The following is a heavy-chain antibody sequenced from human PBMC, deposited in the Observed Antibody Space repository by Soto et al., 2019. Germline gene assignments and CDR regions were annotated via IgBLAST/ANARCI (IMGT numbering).Heavy chain of an antibody. CDR1: GFTFSSYS. V-gene: IGHV3-21*01. D-gene: IGHD6-13*01. J-gene: IGHJ6*02. CDR2: ISSSSSYI. Sequence: GGSLRLSCAACGFTFSSYSMNWVRQAPGKGLEWVSSISSSSSYIYYADSVKGRFTISRDNAKNSLYLQMNSLRAEDTAVHYRARDARSSWYEPYYYYGMDVWGQGTMVTVSS. CDR3: ARDARSSWYEPYYYYGMDV.